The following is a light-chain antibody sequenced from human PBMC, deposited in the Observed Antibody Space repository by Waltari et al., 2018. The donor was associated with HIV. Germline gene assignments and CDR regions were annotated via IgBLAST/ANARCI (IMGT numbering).Light chain of an antibody. Sequence: QFVLTQPPSASGAPGQWVTIPCSGSSPNIGSNTVNWDKHLPGTAPNLLIYRTNPRPSGVPDRYAGSKTGTSAPLSITGRQSEVESDYYCSAWDASLNGVDFGGGTKKTVL. J-gene: IGLJ2*01. V-gene: IGLV1-44*01. CDR1: SPNIGSNT. CDR2: RTN. CDR3: SAWDASLNGVD.